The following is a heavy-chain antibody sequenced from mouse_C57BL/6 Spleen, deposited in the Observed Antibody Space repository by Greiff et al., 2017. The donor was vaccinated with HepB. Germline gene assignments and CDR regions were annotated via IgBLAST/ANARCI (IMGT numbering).Heavy chain of an antibody. V-gene: IGHV1-52*01. D-gene: IGHD1-1*01. CDR3: ARRGYGPLRGASWFAY. CDR2: IDPSDSET. Sequence: QVQLQQPGAELVRPGSSVKLSCKASGYTFTSYWMHWVKQRPIQGLEWIGNIDPSDSETHYNQKFKDKATLTVDKSSSTAYMQLSSLTSEDSAVYYCARRGYGPLRGASWFAYWGQGTLVTVSA. J-gene: IGHJ3*01. CDR1: GYTFTSYW.